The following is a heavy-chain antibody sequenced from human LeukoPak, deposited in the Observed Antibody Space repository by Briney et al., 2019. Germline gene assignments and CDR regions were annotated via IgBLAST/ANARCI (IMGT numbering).Heavy chain of an antibody. D-gene: IGHD6-19*01. V-gene: IGHV3-30*14. CDR1: GFTFSSYA. CDR3: ARGGVFKPDSSGWYYFDY. CDR2: ISYDGSNK. Sequence: GGSLRLSCAASGFTFSSYAMHWVRQAPGKGLEWVAVISYDGSNKYYADSVKGRFTISRENAKNSLYLQMNSLRAGDTAVYYCARGGVFKPDSSGWYYFDYWGQGTLVTVSS. J-gene: IGHJ4*02.